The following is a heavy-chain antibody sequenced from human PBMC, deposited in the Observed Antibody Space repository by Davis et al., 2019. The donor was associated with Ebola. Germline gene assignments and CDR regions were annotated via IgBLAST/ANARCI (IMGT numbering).Heavy chain of an antibody. Sequence: ASVKVSCKASGYTFTDYNIHWMRQAPGQGLEWLGRVILKSGATNYAQKFQGRVTMTRDTSISTVYMKLSSLRYDDTADYYCARGHNYAHEYWGQGTLVTVSS. CDR3: ARGHNYAHEY. CDR1: GYTFTDYN. J-gene: IGHJ4*02. CDR2: VILKSGAT. D-gene: IGHD4-11*01. V-gene: IGHV1-2*06.